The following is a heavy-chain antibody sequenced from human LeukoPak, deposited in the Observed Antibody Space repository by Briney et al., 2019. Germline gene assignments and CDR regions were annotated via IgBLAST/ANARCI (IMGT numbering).Heavy chain of an antibody. V-gene: IGHV4-4*07. CDR3: ARLSVPDVEGAFDI. CDR2: VHTSGSS. D-gene: IGHD2-2*01. Sequence: KPSESLSPTCTVSCASISHYYCSWVRQPARKGLEWIGRVHTSGSSTYTPSLRSRVTMSVDTSKNQFSLQLSSVTAADTAVYYCARLSVPDVEGAFDIWGQGTLVTVSS. J-gene: IGHJ3*02. CDR1: CASISHYY.